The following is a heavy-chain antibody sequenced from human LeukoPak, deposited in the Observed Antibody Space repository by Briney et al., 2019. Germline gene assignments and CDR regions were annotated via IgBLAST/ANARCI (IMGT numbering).Heavy chain of an antibody. J-gene: IGHJ4*02. V-gene: IGHV1-2*02. CDR3: AREADFNGSGRGDS. CDR1: GYRFTGFY. Sequence: ASVKVSCKTSGYRFTGFYIHWVRQAPGHGLEWMGWINPNTGGTNSALKFQGRVTLTTDTSISAAYMDLRSPTSDDTAVYYCAREADFNGSGRGDSWGQGTLVIVSS. D-gene: IGHD2-8*01. CDR2: INPNTGGT.